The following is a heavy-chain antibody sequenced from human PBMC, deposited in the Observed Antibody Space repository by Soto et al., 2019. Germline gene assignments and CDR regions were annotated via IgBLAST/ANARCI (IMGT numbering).Heavy chain of an antibody. Sequence: QVQLVQSGAEVKKPGASVKVSCTASGYTFTHYAIHWVRHAPGQRLEWMGFINAGSGNTKYSQTFQGRLTFTKDTSASTAYMDLSSLRSEDTAISYGARGLAADGAWGQGTLVTVSS. V-gene: IGHV1-3*01. CDR1: GYTFTHYA. D-gene: IGHD6-13*01. CDR3: ARGLAADGA. J-gene: IGHJ5*02. CDR2: INAGSGNT.